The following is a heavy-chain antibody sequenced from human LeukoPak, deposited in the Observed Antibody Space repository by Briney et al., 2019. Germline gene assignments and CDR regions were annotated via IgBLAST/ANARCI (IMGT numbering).Heavy chain of an antibody. CDR3: AKDVGKWESLHFFDY. J-gene: IGHJ4*02. Sequence: GGSLRLSCLTSGFTLSTNAMSWVRQAPGKGLEWISGISGSGASTYYADSVKGRFTISRDDSRNTLYLQMNSLRGDDTAVYYCAKDVGKWESLHFFDYWGQGILVTVSS. V-gene: IGHV3-23*01. D-gene: IGHD1-26*01. CDR2: ISGSGAST. CDR1: GFTLSTNA.